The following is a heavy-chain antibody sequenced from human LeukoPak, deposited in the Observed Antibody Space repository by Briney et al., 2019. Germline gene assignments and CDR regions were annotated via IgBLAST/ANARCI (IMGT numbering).Heavy chain of an antibody. CDR2: INWNGGST. CDR1: GFTFDDYG. V-gene: IGHV3-20*04. Sequence: PGGSLRLSCAASGFTFDDYGINWVRLVPGKGLEWVSGINWNGGSTGYADSVKGRFTISRDNAKKSLYLQMNSLRAEDTALYYCARDWEPYYYDNSGYPPRVWGQGTMVTVSS. D-gene: IGHD3-22*01. CDR3: ARDWEPYYYDNSGYPPRV. J-gene: IGHJ3*01.